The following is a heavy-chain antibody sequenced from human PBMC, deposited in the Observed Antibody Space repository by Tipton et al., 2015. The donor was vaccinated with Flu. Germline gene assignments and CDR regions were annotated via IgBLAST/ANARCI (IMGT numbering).Heavy chain of an antibody. D-gene: IGHD4-17*01. V-gene: IGHV3-64*02. Sequence: SLRLSCAASGFTFSVYAMHWVRQAPGKGLEYLSGISGSGSATNYADSVKGRFTNSRDNSKNTLYLQVGGLTDADMGVYYCARRIVSTATRGGYDHWGQGTRDTVS. J-gene: IGHJ4*02. CDR3: ARRIVSTATRGGYDH. CDR1: GFTFSVYA. CDR2: ISGSGSAT.